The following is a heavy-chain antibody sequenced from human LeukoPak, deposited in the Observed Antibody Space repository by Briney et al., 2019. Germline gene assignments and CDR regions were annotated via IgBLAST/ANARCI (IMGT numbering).Heavy chain of an antibody. Sequence: GGSLRLSCAASGLTFSSHWMHWVRQAPGKGLEWVSAISGSGGSTYYADSVKGRFTISRDNSKNTLYLQMNSLRAEDTAVYYCAKDTYYYDSSGYYYEYFDYWGQGTLVTVSS. CDR2: ISGSGGST. V-gene: IGHV3-23*01. J-gene: IGHJ4*02. CDR3: AKDTYYYDSSGYYYEYFDY. D-gene: IGHD3-22*01. CDR1: GLTFSSHW.